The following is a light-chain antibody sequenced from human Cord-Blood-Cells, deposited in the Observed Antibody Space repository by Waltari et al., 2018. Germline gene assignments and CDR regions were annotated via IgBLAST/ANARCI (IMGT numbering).Light chain of an antibody. CDR2: INN. J-gene: IGLJ3*02. V-gene: IGLV1-44*01. Sequence: QSVLTQPPSASGTPGQRVTISCSGSSSNIGSTTVNCYQQLPGTAPKLLIYINNQRPSGVPDRFSGSKSGTSAALAISGLQSEDEADYYCAAWDDSLNGPVFGGGTKLTVL. CDR3: AAWDDSLNGPV. CDR1: SSNIGSTT.